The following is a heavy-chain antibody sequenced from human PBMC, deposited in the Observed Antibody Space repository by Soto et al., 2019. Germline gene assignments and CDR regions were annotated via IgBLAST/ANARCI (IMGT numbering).Heavy chain of an antibody. CDR3: ARNIAVAGMLDY. J-gene: IGHJ4*02. D-gene: IGHD6-19*01. CDR1: GGTFSSYA. Sequence: ASVKVSCKASGGTFSSYAISWVRQAPGQGLEWMGGIIPIFGTANYAQKFQGRVTITADESTSTAYMELSSLRSEDTAVYYCARNIAVAGMLDYWGQGTLVTVSS. V-gene: IGHV1-69*13. CDR2: IIPIFGTA.